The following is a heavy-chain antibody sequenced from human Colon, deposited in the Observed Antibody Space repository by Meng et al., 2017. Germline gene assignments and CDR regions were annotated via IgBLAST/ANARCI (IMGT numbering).Heavy chain of an antibody. Sequence: QVQLQESGPGPVKPSATLSLACSVSGASVSVNSYWSWVRQPPGRGLEWIGQIDHRGSAYYRPSLNSRVTMSLDKSRNQFSLRLTSVTAADTAVYYCARFYGSESYLDPWGQGTLVTVSS. V-gene: IGHV4-4*02. CDR3: ARFYGSESYLDP. CDR1: GASVSVNSY. J-gene: IGHJ5*02. D-gene: IGHD3-10*01. CDR2: IDHRGSA.